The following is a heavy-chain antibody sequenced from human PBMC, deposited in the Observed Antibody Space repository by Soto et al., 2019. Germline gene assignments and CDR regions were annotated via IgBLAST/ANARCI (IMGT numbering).Heavy chain of an antibody. D-gene: IGHD6-19*01. CDR3: ARGRSSGWYWNWFDP. V-gene: IGHV4-34*01. J-gene: IGHJ5*02. Sequence: SETLSLTCGVYGGSFSSYSWIWIRQPPGRGLEWIGEINHSGSTNYNPSLKSRVTITVDTSKNQFSLKLSSVTAADTAVYYCARGRSSGWYWNWFDPWGQGTLVTVSS. CDR1: GGSFSSYS. CDR2: INHSGST.